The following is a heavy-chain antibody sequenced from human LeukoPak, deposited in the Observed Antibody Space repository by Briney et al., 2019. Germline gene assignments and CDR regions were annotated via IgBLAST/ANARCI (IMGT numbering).Heavy chain of an antibody. Sequence: SETLSLTCTVSGGSISSGSYYWSWIRQPAGKGLEWIGRIYTSGSTNYTPSLKSRVTISVDTSKNQFSLKLSSVTAADTAVYYCAYGYYSLRVDYWGQGTLVTVSS. CDR3: AYGYYSLRVDY. CDR1: GGSISSGSYY. D-gene: IGHD3-22*01. V-gene: IGHV4-61*02. J-gene: IGHJ4*02. CDR2: IYTSGST.